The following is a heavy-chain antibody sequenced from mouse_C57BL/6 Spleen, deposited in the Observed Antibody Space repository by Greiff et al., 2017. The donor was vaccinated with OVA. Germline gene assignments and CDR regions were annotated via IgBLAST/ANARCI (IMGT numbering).Heavy chain of an antibody. Sequence: VQLQQPGAELVRPGSSVKLSCKASGYTFTSYWMHWVKQRPIQGLEWIGNIDPSDSETHYNQKFKDKATLTVDTSSSTAYMQLSSLTSEDSAVYYCARPSYYGIDAMDYWGQGTSVTVSS. CDR1: GYTFTSYW. D-gene: IGHD1-1*01. CDR3: ARPSYYGIDAMDY. CDR2: IDPSDSET. J-gene: IGHJ4*01. V-gene: IGHV1-52*01.